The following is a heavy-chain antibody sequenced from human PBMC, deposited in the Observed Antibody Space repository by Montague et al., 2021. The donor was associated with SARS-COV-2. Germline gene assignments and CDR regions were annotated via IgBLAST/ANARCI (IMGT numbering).Heavy chain of an antibody. CDR1: GMSLSTGGVG. J-gene: IGHJ4*02. Sequence: PALVKPTQTLTLTCTLSGMSLSTGGVGVGWIRQPPGRALEWLALIYWDDDKRYSRSLKSRLTIIKDTSKNQVVLMMTDMDPVDTGTYHCVHTNGNYLNSGEYDDLWYFDYWGQGTLVTVSS. CDR3: VHTNGNYLNSGEYDDLWYFDY. CDR2: IYWDDDK. V-gene: IGHV2-5*02. D-gene: IGHD1-7*01.